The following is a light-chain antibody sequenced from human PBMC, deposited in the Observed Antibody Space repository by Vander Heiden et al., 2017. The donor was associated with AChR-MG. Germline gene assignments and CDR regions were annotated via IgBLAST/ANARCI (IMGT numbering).Light chain of an antibody. CDR3: CSYAGSSTLL. Sequence: QSALTQPASVSGSPGQSITISCTGTSSDVGSYNLVSWYQQHPGKAPKLMIYEVTKRPSGVSNRFSGSKSGNTASLTISGLQAEDEADYYCSYAGSSTLLFGGGTKLTVL. J-gene: IGLJ2*01. CDR1: SSDVGSYNL. V-gene: IGLV2-23*02. CDR2: EVT.